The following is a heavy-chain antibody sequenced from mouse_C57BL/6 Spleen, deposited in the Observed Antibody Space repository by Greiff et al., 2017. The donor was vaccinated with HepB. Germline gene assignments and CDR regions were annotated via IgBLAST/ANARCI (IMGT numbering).Heavy chain of an antibody. CDR2: INPSNGGT. CDR3: ARGGWLLPIYFDY. Sequence: VQLQQPGTELVKPGASVKLSCKASGYTFTSYWMHWVKQRPGQGLEWIGNINPSNGGTNYNEKFKSKATLTVDKSSSTAYMQLSSLTSEDSAVYYCARGGWLLPIYFDYWGQGTTLTVSS. J-gene: IGHJ2*01. D-gene: IGHD2-3*01. CDR1: GYTFTSYW. V-gene: IGHV1-53*01.